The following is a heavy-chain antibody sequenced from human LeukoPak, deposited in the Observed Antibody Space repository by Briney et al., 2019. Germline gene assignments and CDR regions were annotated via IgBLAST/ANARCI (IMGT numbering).Heavy chain of an antibody. V-gene: IGHV3-48*02. CDR1: GFAFSSYS. Sequence: GSLRLSCVASGFAFSSYSMKWVRQAPGKGLEWVSYISFSSSTIFYADSVKGRFTVSRDNAKNSLHLQMNNLRDDDTAVYYCARDFFDYWGQGTLVTVSS. CDR2: ISFSSSTI. J-gene: IGHJ4*02. CDR3: ARDFFDY.